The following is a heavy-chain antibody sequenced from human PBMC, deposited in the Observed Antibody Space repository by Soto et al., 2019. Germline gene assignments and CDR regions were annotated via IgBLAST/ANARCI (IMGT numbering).Heavy chain of an antibody. CDR1: GGSISNGGYY. D-gene: IGHD3-22*01. Sequence: SETLSLTCTVSGGSISNGGYYWNWIRQHPGQGLEWIGCMYYRGSTYYNPSLKSRVTILVDTSKDQFSLKLSSVTAADTAVYYCAREFKYYYESRGYQHAPLWGQGTLVTVSS. V-gene: IGHV4-31*03. J-gene: IGHJ4*02. CDR3: AREFKYYYESRGYQHAPL. CDR2: MYYRGST.